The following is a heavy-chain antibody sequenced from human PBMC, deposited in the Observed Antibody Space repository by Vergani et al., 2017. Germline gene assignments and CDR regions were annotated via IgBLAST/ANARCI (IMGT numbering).Heavy chain of an antibody. CDR3: ARDLAYCHEGSCAL. J-gene: IGHJ4*02. CDR2: VLCDGSNE. D-gene: IGHD2-15*01. Sequence: VQLVQSGGGVVQPGGSLRLSCVASGFTFNRYGMQWVRQAPGKGLEWVAYVLCDGSNEYYADSAKGRFIVSRDNSNDALYLQMNSLRTDDTAVYYCARDLAYCHEGSCALWGQGSVVTVSS. V-gene: IGHV3-30*02. CDR1: GFTFNRYG.